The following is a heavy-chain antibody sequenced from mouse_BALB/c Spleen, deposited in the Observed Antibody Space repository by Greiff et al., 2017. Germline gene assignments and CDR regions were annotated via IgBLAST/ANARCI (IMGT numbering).Heavy chain of an antibody. D-gene: IGHD2-4*01. CDR1: GYTFTDYA. CDR2: ISTYYGDA. Sequence: VQLQQSGAELVRPGVSGKISCTGSGYTFTDYAMHWVKQSHAKSLEWIGVISTYYGDASYNQKFKGQATMTVDKSSSTAFMELARLTSEDSPIYYCAREGDDYQAWFAYWGQGTLVTVSA. J-gene: IGHJ3*01. CDR3: AREGDDYQAWFAY. V-gene: IGHV1S137*01.